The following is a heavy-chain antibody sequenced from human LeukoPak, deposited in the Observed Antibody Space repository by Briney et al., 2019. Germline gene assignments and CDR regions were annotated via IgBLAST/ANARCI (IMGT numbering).Heavy chain of an antibody. CDR3: ARADVLLWFGEFYGMDV. V-gene: IGHV1-46*01. J-gene: IGHJ6*02. D-gene: IGHD3-10*01. CDR2: INPSGGST. CDR1: GYTFTSYY. Sequence: ASVKVSCKASGYTFTSYYMHWVRQAPGQGLEWMGIINPSGGSTSYAQKFQGRVTMTRDTSTSTVYMELSSLRSEDTAVYYCARADVLLWFGEFYGMDVWGQGTTVTVSS.